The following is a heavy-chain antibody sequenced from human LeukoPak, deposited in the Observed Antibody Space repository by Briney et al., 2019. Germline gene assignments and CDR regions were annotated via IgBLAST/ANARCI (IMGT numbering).Heavy chain of an antibody. D-gene: IGHD6-13*01. CDR3: VRSAAGGWEYNWFDP. CDR1: GGSISSSNW. V-gene: IGHV4-4*02. CDR2: IYHSGST. J-gene: IGHJ5*02. Sequence: PSGTLSLTCAVSGGSISSSNWWSWVRQPPGKGLEWIGEIYHSGSTNYNPSLKSRVTMSVDKSKNQFSLKVSSVTAADTAVYYCVRSAAGGWEYNWFDPWGQGTLVTVSS.